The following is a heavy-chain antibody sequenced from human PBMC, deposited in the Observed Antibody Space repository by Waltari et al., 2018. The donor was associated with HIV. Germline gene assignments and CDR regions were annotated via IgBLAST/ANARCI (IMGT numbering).Heavy chain of an antibody. CDR2: IYPGDSDT. D-gene: IGHD4-4*01. Sequence: EGQLVQSGAEVKKPGESLRISCKGSGYMFSSYWLGWVRQVPGKGLEWMCSIYPGDSDTIYSPSFQGQVTISVDMSTDTAFLQWDSLKASDTAMYFCARQGSYSNDYYFPMDVWGQGTRVIVSS. CDR3: ARQGSYSNDYYFPMDV. J-gene: IGHJ6*02. CDR1: GYMFSSYW. V-gene: IGHV5-51*01.